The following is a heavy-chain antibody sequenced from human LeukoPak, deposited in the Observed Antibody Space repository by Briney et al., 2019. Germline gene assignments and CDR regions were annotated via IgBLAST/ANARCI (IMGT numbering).Heavy chain of an antibody. J-gene: IGHJ4*02. CDR3: AREGGDYVSGGYDY. D-gene: IGHD3-16*01. CDR1: GYTFTSYG. V-gene: IGHV1-18*01. CDR2: ISAYNGNT. Sequence: ASVKVSCKASGYTFTSYGISWVRQAPGQGLEWMGWISAYNGNTNYAQKLQGRVTMTTDTPTSTAYMELRSLRSDDTAVYYCAREGGDYVSGGYDYWGQGTLVTVSS.